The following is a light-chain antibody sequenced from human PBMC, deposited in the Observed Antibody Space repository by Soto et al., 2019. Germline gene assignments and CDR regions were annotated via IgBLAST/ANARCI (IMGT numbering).Light chain of an antibody. CDR1: QNIYTY. Sequence: DIQMTQSPSSLSASVGDRVTITCRASQNIYTYLHWYQQKPGKAPNLLIYLASNLQSGVPSRFSGSGSGTDFTLTIASLQPEDFATYYCQHSLDTPRTFGPGTKVDIK. CDR2: LAS. CDR3: QHSLDTPRT. V-gene: IGKV1-39*01. J-gene: IGKJ1*01.